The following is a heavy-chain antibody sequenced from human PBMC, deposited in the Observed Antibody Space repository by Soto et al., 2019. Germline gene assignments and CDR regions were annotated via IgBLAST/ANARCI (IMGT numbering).Heavy chain of an antibody. Sequence: QVQLVQSGAEVKKPGASVKVSCKASGYTFTSYDINWVRQATGQGLEWMGWMNPNSGNTGYAQKYQGRVTMTRHTSKSKGYMERSSLRSEDTAVYYCARLRQPAASRGEGYYYGMDVWGQGTTVTVSS. CDR3: ARLRQPAASRGEGYYYGMDV. CDR1: GYTFTSYD. J-gene: IGHJ6*02. CDR2: MNPNSGNT. D-gene: IGHD2-2*01. V-gene: IGHV1-8*01.